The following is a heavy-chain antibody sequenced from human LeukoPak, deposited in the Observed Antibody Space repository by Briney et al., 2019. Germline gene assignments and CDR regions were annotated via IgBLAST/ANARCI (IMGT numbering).Heavy chain of an antibody. CDR1: GGSISSGDYY. Sequence: PSETLSLTCTVSGGSISSGDYYWSWIRQPPGKGLEWIGYIYYSGSTYYNPSLKSRVTISVDTSKNQFSLKLSSVTAADTAVYYCARVLISGARHSYGYYFDYWGQGTLVTVSS. CDR3: ARVLISGARHSYGYYFDY. CDR2: IYYSGST. V-gene: IGHV4-30-4*01. J-gene: IGHJ4*02. D-gene: IGHD5-18*01.